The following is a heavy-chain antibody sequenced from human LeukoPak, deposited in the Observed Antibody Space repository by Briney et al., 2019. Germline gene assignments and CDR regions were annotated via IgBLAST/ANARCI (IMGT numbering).Heavy chain of an antibody. D-gene: IGHD3-10*01. CDR1: GFTFSSYA. CDR2: ISYDGSNK. CDR3: ARVLTLVGSGSYRDY. J-gene: IGHJ4*02. Sequence: GGSLRLSCAASGFTFSSYAMHWVRQAPGEGLEWVAVISYDGSNKYYADTVKGRFTISRDNSKNTLYLQMNSLRAEDTAVYYCARVLTLVGSGSYRDYRGQGTLVTVSS. V-gene: IGHV3-30-3*01.